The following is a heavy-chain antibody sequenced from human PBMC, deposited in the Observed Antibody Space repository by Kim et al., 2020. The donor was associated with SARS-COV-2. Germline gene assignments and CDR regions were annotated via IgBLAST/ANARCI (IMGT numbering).Heavy chain of an antibody. CDR3: ARGPSIAAAGQFDY. CDR1: GGSFSGYY. V-gene: IGHV4-34*01. CDR2: INHSGST. Sequence: SETLSLTCAVYGGSFSGYYWSWIRQPPGKGLEWIGEINHSGSTNYNPSLKSRVTISVDTSKNQFSLKLSSVTAADTAVYYCARGPSIAAAGQFDYWGQGT. J-gene: IGHJ4*02. D-gene: IGHD6-13*01.